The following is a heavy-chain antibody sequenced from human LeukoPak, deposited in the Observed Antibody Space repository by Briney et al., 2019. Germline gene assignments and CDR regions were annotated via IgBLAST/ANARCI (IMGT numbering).Heavy chain of an antibody. J-gene: IGHJ4*02. CDR2: IYWNDNK. V-gene: IGHV2-5*01. D-gene: IGHD4-17*01. CDR3: AHGYGDYDPYFDY. CDR1: GFSLATSRVG. Sequence: SGPTLVKPTQTLTLTCTFSGFSLATSRVGVGWIRQPPGKALEWLALIYWNDNKRYSPSLRSRLTVTKDTSKTQVFLTMTKMDPVDTATYYCAHGYGDYDPYFDYWGQRTLVTVSS.